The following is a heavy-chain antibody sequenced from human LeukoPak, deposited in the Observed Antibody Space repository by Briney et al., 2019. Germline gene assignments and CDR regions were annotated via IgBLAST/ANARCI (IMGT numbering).Heavy chain of an antibody. V-gene: IGHV1-18*01. Sequence: ASVKVSCTASGYTSTSYGISWVRQAPGQGLEWMGWISAYNGNTNYAQKLQGRVTMTTDTSTSTAYMELRSLRSDDTAVYYCASWDYYDSSGSDYWGQGTLVTVSS. CDR3: ASWDYYDSSGSDY. D-gene: IGHD3-22*01. CDR1: GYTSTSYG. J-gene: IGHJ4*02. CDR2: ISAYNGNT.